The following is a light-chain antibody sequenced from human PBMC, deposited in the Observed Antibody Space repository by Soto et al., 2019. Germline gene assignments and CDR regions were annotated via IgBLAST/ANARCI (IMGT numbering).Light chain of an antibody. Sequence: EIILPQSPVTLSVSPGERATLSCRASQSVSSNLAWYQQTPGQAPRLLIYGASTRATGIPARFSGSGSGTEFNLTISSLQSEDFGVYYCQQYNNWPRATFGGGTK. CDR3: QQYNNWPRAT. CDR1: QSVSSN. CDR2: GAS. V-gene: IGKV3-15*01. J-gene: IGKJ4*01.